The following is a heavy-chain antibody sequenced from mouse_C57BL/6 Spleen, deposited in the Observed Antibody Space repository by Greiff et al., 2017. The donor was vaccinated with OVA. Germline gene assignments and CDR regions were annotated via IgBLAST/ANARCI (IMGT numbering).Heavy chain of an antibody. CDR3: ARSWGDGYPYYFDY. Sequence: QVQLQQSGPELVKPGASVKISCKASGYAFSSSWMNWVKQRPGKGLEWIGRIYPGDGDTNYNGKFKGKATLTADKSSSTAYMQLSSLTSEDSAVYFCARSWGDGYPYYFDYWGQGTTLTVSS. CDR1: GYAFSSSW. J-gene: IGHJ2*01. V-gene: IGHV1-82*01. D-gene: IGHD2-3*01. CDR2: IYPGDGDT.